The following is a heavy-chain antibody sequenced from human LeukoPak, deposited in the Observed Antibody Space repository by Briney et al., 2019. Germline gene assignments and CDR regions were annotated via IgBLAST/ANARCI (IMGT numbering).Heavy chain of an antibody. D-gene: IGHD3-10*01. CDR3: ARDEEYYGSGSYSKTPYYYGMDV. CDR1: GYTFTSYG. J-gene: IGHJ6*02. CDR2: INPNSGGT. Sequence: ASVKVSCKASGYTFTSYGISWVRQAPGQGLEWMGWINPNSGGTNYAQKLQGRVTMTTDTSTSTAYMELRSLRSDDTAVYYCARDEEYYGSGSYSKTPYYYGMDVWGQGTTVTVSS. V-gene: IGHV1-18*01.